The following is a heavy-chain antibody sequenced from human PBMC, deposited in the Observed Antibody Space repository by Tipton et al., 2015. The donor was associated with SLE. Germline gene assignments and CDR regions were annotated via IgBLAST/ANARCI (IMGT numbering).Heavy chain of an antibody. J-gene: IGHJ6*02. V-gene: IGHV3-33*06. CDR1: GFFFSPYA. D-gene: IGHD2-21*01. CDR2: IWDDGSDY. Sequence: SLRLSCAASGFFFSPYAMHWVRQAPGKGLEWVAVIWDDGSDYYSADSVKGRFTISRDNSKNEVYLQMNGLRGEDTAVYYCAKTLGPILRVARRNYDYHGMDVWGQGTTVTVSS. CDR3: AKTLGPILRVARRNYDYHGMDV.